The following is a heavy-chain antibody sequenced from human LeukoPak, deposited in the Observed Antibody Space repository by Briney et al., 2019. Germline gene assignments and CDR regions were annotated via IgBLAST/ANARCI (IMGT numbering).Heavy chain of an antibody. CDR1: GFTFSSYS. CDR3: ARLTGGAVAGAFDY. Sequence: PGGSLRLSCSASGFTFSSYSMNWVRQAPGKGLEWVSSISSSSTYMYYADSMKGRFTISRDNAKNSLYLQMNSLGAEDTAVYYCARLTGGAVAGAFDYWGQGTLVTVSS. D-gene: IGHD6-19*01. V-gene: IGHV3-21*01. CDR2: ISSSSTYM. J-gene: IGHJ4*02.